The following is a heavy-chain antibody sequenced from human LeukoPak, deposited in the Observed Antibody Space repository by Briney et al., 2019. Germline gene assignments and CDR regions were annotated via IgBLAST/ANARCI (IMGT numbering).Heavy chain of an antibody. CDR3: VRGSALDI. CDR1: GDSVSSNNAG. CDR2: TYYRSGWFT. Sequence: SQTLSLTCVISGDSVSSNNAGWNWIRQSPWRGLEWLGRTYYRSGWFTDYALSVKSRITINPDTSRNQFSLQLNSVSPEDTAVYYCVRGSALDIWGQGTMVTVSS. V-gene: IGHV6-1*01. J-gene: IGHJ3*02.